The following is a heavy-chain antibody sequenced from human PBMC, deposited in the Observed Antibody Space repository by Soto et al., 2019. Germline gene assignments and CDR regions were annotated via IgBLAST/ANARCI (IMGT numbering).Heavy chain of an antibody. CDR1: GFTFSSYS. CDR3: ASASSSSHGALRFDY. D-gene: IGHD6-13*01. J-gene: IGHJ4*02. CDR2: ISSSSSTI. Sequence: EVQLVESGGGLVQPGGSLRLSCAASGFTFSSYSMNWVRQAPGKGLEWVSYISSSSSTIYYADSVKGRFTISRDNAKNSLYLQMNSLRAEDTAVYYCASASSSSHGALRFDYWGQGTLVTVSS. V-gene: IGHV3-48*01.